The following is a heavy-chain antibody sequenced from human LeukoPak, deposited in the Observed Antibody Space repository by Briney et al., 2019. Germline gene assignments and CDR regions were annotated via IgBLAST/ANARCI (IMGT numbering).Heavy chain of an antibody. CDR1: GGTFSSYA. CDR3: ARDLLTMARGVIITGGLDP. CDR2: IIPIFGTA. J-gene: IGHJ5*02. Sequence: SVKVSCKASGGTFSSYAISWVRQAPGQGLEWMGGIIPIFGTANYAQKFQGRVTITRDTSASTAYMELSSLRSEDTAVYYCARDLLTMARGVIITGGLDPWGQGTLVTVSS. D-gene: IGHD3-10*01. V-gene: IGHV1-69*05.